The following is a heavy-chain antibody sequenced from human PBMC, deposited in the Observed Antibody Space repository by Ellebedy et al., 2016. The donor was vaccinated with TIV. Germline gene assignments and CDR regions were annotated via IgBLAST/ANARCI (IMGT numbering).Heavy chain of an antibody. CDR3: ARDYYGSEN. CDR1: GFIISGDW. V-gene: IGHV3-7*01. CDR2: IHPDGSEK. D-gene: IGHD3-10*01. Sequence: PGGSLRLSCAASGFIISGDWMSWVRQAPGKGLEWVAHIHPDGSEKYYVDSVKGRFTISRDNAKNSLYLEMNSLRAEDTAVYYCARDYYGSENWGQGTLVTVSS. J-gene: IGHJ4*02.